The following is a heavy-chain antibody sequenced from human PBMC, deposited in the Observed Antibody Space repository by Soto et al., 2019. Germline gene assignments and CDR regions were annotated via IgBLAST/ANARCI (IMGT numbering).Heavy chain of an antibody. CDR2: INHSGST. J-gene: IGHJ4*02. V-gene: IGHV4-34*01. CDR1: GGSFSGYI. CDR3: ARAYGGYADY. D-gene: IGHD5-12*01. Sequence: PSETLSLTCDVYGGSFSGYIWTWIRQTPGKGLQWIGQINHSGSTNYNPSLKSRVTISVDTSKNQFSLKLSSVTAADTAVYYCARAYGGYADYWGQGALVTVS.